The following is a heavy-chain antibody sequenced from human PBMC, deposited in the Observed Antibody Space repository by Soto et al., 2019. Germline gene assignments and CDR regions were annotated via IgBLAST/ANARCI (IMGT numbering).Heavy chain of an antibody. CDR3: ARGARKTTYCSGGSCYSFFDY. CDR2: IYYSGST. D-gene: IGHD2-15*01. J-gene: IGHJ4*02. Sequence: SETLSLTCTVSGGSISSSSYYWGWIRQPPGKGLEWIGSIYYSGSTYYNPSLKSRVTISVDTSKNQFSLKLSSVTAADTAVYYCARGARKTTYCSGGSCYSFFDYWGQGTLVTVSS. CDR1: GGSISSSSYY. V-gene: IGHV4-39*01.